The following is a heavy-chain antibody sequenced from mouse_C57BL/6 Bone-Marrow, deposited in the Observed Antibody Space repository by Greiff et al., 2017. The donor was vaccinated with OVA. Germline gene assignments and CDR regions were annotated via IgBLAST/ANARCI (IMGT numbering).Heavy chain of an antibody. D-gene: IGHD2-5*01. CDR2: ISDGGSYT. Sequence: EVQVVESGGGLVKPGGSLKLSCAASGFTFSSYAMSWVRQTPEKRLEWVATISDGGSYTYYPDNVKGRVTISRDNAKNTLYLQMSHLTSEDTAMYYCARDRRVTYYFDYWGQGTTLTVSS. CDR3: ARDRRVTYYFDY. V-gene: IGHV5-4*01. CDR1: GFTFSSYA. J-gene: IGHJ2*01.